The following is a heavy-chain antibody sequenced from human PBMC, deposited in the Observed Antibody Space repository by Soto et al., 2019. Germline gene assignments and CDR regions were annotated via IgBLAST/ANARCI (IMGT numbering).Heavy chain of an antibody. D-gene: IGHD3-22*01. CDR3: AKHRIGVGTRYLDY. J-gene: IGHJ4*02. CDR1: GGSITNYY. V-gene: IGHV4-59*01. Sequence: PSETLSLTCSVSGGSITNYYWSWIRQPPGKGLEWIGYIHYSGTTKYKPSLQSRLTISVNTSKNQFSLNLNSVTAADTAVYYCAKHRIGVGTRYLDYGGQGALVTVSS. CDR2: IHYSGTT.